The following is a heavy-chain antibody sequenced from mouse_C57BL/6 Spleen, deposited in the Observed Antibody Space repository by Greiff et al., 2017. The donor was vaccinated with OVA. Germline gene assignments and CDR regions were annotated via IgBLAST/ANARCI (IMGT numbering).Heavy chain of an antibody. J-gene: IGHJ4*01. CDR3: ARDYYSNLPYAMDY. CDR1: GFTFSSYG. V-gene: IGHV5-6*01. CDR2: ISSGGSYT. Sequence: EVQLVESGGDLVKPGGSLKLSCAASGFTFSSYGMSWVRQTPDKRLEWVATISSGGSYTYYPDSVKGRFTISRDNAKNTLYLQMSSLKSEDTAMYYCARDYYSNLPYAMDYWGQGTSVTVSS. D-gene: IGHD2-5*01.